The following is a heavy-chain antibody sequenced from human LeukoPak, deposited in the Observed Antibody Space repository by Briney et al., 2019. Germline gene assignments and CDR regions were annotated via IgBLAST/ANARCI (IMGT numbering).Heavy chain of an antibody. Sequence: PGGSLRLSCAASGFTFDDYGMSWVRQAPGKGLEWVSGINWNGGSTGYADSVKGRFTISRDNAKNSLYLQMNSLRAEDTALCYCARAAGKRWLQLIDYWGQGTLVTVSS. D-gene: IGHD5-24*01. J-gene: IGHJ4*02. V-gene: IGHV3-20*04. CDR2: INWNGGST. CDR1: GFTFDDYG. CDR3: ARAAGKRWLQLIDY.